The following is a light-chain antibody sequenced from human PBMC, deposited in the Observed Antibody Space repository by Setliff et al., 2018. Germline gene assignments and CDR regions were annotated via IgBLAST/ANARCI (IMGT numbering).Light chain of an antibody. V-gene: IGLV2-8*01. CDR1: SSDVGGYNY. Sequence: QSVLTQPPSASGSPGQSVTISCAGTSSDVGGYNYVSWYQQHPGKAPKLMIYEVSKRPSGVPDRFSGSKAGNTASLTVSGLQAEDEADYYCSSYAGGNNLGVFGGGTKVTV. CDR2: EVS. CDR3: SSYAGGNNLGV. J-gene: IGLJ2*01.